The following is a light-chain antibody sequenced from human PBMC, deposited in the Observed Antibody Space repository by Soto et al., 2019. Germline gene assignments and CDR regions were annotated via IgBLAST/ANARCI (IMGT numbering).Light chain of an antibody. J-gene: IGKJ1*01. V-gene: IGKV3-20*01. CDR2: GAS. CDR1: QSVSSSY. CDR3: QQYGSSLVT. Sequence: EIVLTQSPGTLSLSPGERATLFCRASQSVSSSYLTWCQQKPGQAPRLLIYGASSRATGIPDRFSGSGSGTDFTLTISRLEPEDFAVYYCQQYGSSLVTFGQGTKVEIK.